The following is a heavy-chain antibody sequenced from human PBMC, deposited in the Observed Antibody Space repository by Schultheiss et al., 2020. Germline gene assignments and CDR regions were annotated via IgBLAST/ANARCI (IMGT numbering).Heavy chain of an antibody. CDR2: IYYSGST. Sequence: SATLSLTCSVSGGSISSHYWSWIRQPPGQGLEWIGHIYYSGSTNYNPSLKSRVTISVDTSKNQFSLKLSSVTAADTAVYYCARYGSGLTARFDYWGQGTLVTVSS. D-gene: IGHD1-1*01. J-gene: IGHJ4*02. V-gene: IGHV4-59*11. CDR1: GGSISSHY. CDR3: ARYGSGLTARFDY.